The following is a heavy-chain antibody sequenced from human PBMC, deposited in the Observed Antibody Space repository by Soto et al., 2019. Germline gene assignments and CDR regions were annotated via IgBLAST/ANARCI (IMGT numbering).Heavy chain of an antibody. Sequence: QAQLVQSGAEVKKPGSSVKVSCKASGGLFSSHPISWVRQVPGQGLEWMGGIIPVFQTAYYTQRFQGRVTITADESTNTAYMELSSLRSEDTAIYYCARGGSGYTWFNEFWGQGTLVTVSS. CDR1: GGLFSSHP. J-gene: IGHJ4*02. D-gene: IGHD3-22*01. CDR2: IIPVFQTA. V-gene: IGHV1-69*01. CDR3: ARGGSGYTWFNEF.